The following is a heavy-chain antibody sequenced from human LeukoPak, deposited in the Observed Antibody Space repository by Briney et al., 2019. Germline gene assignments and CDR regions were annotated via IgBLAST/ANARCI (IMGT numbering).Heavy chain of an antibody. CDR3: ARAENSGSYSALSLFAY. D-gene: IGHD1-26*01. V-gene: IGHV3-23*01. J-gene: IGHJ4*02. CDR2: ISGSGGST. CDR1: GFTFSSYA. Sequence: LSGGSLRLSCAASGFTFSSYAMSWVRQAPGKGLEWVSAISGSGGSTYYADSVKGRFTISRDNSKNTLYLQMNSLRAEDTAVYYCARAENSGSYSALSLFAYWGQATLATASS.